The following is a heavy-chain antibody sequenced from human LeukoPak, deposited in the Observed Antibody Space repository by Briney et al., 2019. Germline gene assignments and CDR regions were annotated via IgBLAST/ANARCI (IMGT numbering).Heavy chain of an antibody. V-gene: IGHV4-4*07. J-gene: IGHJ4*02. D-gene: IGHD3-22*01. CDR3: ARTNYYYDSSGYFVYYFDY. Sequence: SSGTLSLTCTVSGGSISSYYWSWIRQPAGKGLEWIGRIYTSGSTNYNPSLKSRVTMSVDTSRNQFSLKLSSVTAADTAVYYCARTNYYYDSSGYFVYYFDYWGQGTLVTVSS. CDR2: IYTSGST. CDR1: GGSISSYY.